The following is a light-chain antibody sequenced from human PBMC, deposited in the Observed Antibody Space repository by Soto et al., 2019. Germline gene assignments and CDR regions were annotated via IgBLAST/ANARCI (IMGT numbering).Light chain of an antibody. V-gene: IGLV2-14*03. CDR1: TSDVGDYNY. J-gene: IGLJ2*01. CDR2: DVS. CDR3: SSYSSSSTHVV. Sequence: QSALTQPASVSGSPGQSITISCTGTTSDVGDYNYVSWYQQHPGKAPKLMIYDVSNRPSGVSNRFSASKSGNTASLTISGLQAEDEADDYCSSYSSSSTHVVVGGGTKLTVL.